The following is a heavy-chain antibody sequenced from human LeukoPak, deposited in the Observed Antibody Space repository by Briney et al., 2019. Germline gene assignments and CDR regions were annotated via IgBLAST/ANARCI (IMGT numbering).Heavy chain of an antibody. CDR2: ISGSGGST. Sequence: GGSLRLSCAASGFTFSDYYMSWVRQAPGKGLEWVSAISGSGGSTYYADSVKGRFTISSDNSKNTLYLQMNSLRAEDTAVYYCAKTRQWLVRGVFDYWGQGTLVTVSS. D-gene: IGHD6-19*01. J-gene: IGHJ4*02. CDR1: GFTFSDYY. CDR3: AKTRQWLVRGVFDY. V-gene: IGHV3-23*01.